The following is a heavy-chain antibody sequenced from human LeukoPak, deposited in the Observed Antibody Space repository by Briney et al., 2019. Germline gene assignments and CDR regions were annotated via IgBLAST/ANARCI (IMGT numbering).Heavy chain of an antibody. CDR3: ARALGEAVAGTYLDY. V-gene: IGHV4-39*01. J-gene: IGHJ4*02. D-gene: IGHD6-19*01. CDR1: GASISSSSYD. Sequence: SETLSLTCTVSGASISSSSYDWGGIRQPRGKGREWIGSIYYSGSTYYTPSLKSRFTISVDTSKNQFSLKLSSVTAADTAVYYCARALGEAVAGTYLDYWGQGTLVTVSS. CDR2: IYYSGST.